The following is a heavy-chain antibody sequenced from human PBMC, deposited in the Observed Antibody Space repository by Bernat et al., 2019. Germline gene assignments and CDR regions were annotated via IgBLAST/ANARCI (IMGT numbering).Heavy chain of an antibody. Sequence: QVQLQESDPGLVKPSQTLSLTCTVSGGSISSGGYYWSWIRQHPGKGLEWIGYIYYSGSTYYNPSLKSRVTISVDTSKNQFSLKLSSVTAADTAVYYCAREGSSSWLFDYWGQGTLVTVSS. CDR3: AREGSSSWLFDY. J-gene: IGHJ4*02. CDR2: IYYSGST. D-gene: IGHD6-13*01. V-gene: IGHV4-31*03. CDR1: GGSISSGGYY.